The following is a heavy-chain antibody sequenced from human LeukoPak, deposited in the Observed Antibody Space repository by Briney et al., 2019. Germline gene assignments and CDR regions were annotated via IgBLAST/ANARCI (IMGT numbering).Heavy chain of an antibody. D-gene: IGHD6-13*01. CDR3: ARDRVGQQLVGSTNNTTTTDA. CDR1: GYSISSCDY. V-gene: IGHV4-38-2*02. CDR2: IYHSRST. J-gene: IGHJ6*04. Sequence: SETLSLTCTVSGYSISSCDYWGWIRHPPGRGLEWIWIIYHSRSTYYDASVKSRFTISRDNAKNHFYLKLNSVSAEDTAVYYFARDRVGQQLVGSTNNTTTTDAWGKRTPLTISS.